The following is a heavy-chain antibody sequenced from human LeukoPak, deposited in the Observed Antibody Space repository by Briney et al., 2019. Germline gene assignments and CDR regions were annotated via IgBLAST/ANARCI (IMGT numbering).Heavy chain of an antibody. J-gene: IGHJ3*02. Sequence: ASVKVSCKASGYTFTSYGISWVRQAPGQGLEWMGKINPSGDTTTYAQKFQGRVTMTRDTSTSTVYMELRSLRSDDTAVYYCARVWDWGQAFDIWGQGTMVTVSS. CDR3: ARVWDWGQAFDI. CDR1: GYTFTSYG. D-gene: IGHD7-27*01. V-gene: IGHV1-46*01. CDR2: INPSGDTT.